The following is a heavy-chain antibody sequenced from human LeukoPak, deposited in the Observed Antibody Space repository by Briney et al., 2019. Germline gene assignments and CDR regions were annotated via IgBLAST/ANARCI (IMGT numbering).Heavy chain of an antibody. Sequence: PSETLSLTCAVYGGSFSGYYWSWIRQPPGKGLEWIGEINHSGSTNYNPSLKSRVTISVDTSKNQFSLKLSSVTAADTAVYYCARLGSASGWYYFDYWGQGTTVTVSS. CDR2: INHSGST. V-gene: IGHV4-34*01. CDR3: ARLGSASGWYYFDY. CDR1: GGSFSGYY. D-gene: IGHD6-19*01. J-gene: IGHJ4*03.